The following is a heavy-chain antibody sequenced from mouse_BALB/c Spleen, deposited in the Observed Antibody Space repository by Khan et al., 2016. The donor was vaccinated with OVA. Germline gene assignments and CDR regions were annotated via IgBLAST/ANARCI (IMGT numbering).Heavy chain of an antibody. CDR3: ARKNGIDFDY. CDR1: GYSFTGYF. J-gene: IGHJ2*01. CDR2: INPHIGET. V-gene: IGHV1-20*02. Sequence: EVQLQQSGPELVKPGASVKISCKASGYSFTGYFMNWVMQSHGKSLEWIGRINPHIGETFYNQKFKGKAILTVDESSSTVHMELRSLASEDSAVYYCARKNGIDFDYWGQGTTLTVSS. D-gene: IGHD1-1*01.